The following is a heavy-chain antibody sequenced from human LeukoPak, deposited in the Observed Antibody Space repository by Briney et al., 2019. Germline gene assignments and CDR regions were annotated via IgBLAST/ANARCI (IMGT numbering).Heavy chain of an antibody. Sequence: SETLSLTCTVSGGSISSYYWSWIRQPAGKGLEWIGRIYTNGSTNYNPSLKSRVTMSVDTSKNQFSLKLSSVTAADTAVYYCAREKGYWPIYYFDYWGQGTLVTVSS. CDR1: GGSISSYY. D-gene: IGHD6-13*01. V-gene: IGHV4-4*07. CDR2: IYTNGST. CDR3: AREKGYWPIYYFDY. J-gene: IGHJ4*02.